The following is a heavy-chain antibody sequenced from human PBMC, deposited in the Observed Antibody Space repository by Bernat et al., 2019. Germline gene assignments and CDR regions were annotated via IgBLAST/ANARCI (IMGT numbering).Heavy chain of an antibody. J-gene: IGHJ6*03. V-gene: IGHV4-34*01. D-gene: IGHD2/OR15-2a*01. Sequence: QVQLQQWGAGLLKPSETLSLTCAVYGGSFSGYYWSWIRQPPGKGLEGIGEINHSGSTNYNPSLKSRVTISVDTSKTQFSLKLSSVTAADTAVYYCARHLWPENYYYMDVWGKGTTVTVSS. CDR2: INHSGST. CDR3: ARHLWPENYYYMDV. CDR1: GGSFSGYY.